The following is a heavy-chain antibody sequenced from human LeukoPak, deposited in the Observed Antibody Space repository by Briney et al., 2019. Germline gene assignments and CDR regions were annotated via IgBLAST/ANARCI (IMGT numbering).Heavy chain of an antibody. CDR2: IKQDGSEK. CDR3: AKGGKGNGEVY. V-gene: IGHV3-7*01. Sequence: GRSLSLSCALSGFTPSSYWMNWVRRAPGKGLGWVANIKQDGSEKNYVDSVKGRFTISRDNAKSSLFLQMNDLRAEDTAVYYCAKGGKGNGEVYWGQGPLVSVSS. J-gene: IGHJ4*02. D-gene: IGHD2-8*01. CDR1: GFTPSSYW.